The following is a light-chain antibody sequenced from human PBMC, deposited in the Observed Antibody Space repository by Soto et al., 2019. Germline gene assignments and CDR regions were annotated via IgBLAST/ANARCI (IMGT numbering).Light chain of an antibody. CDR3: SSFTSTSTLVV. CDR1: TSDIGGYNF. CDR2: DVN. J-gene: IGLJ1*01. Sequence: QSALTQPASVSGSPGQSITISCTGNTSDIGGYNFVSWYQQHPGKAPKLMIYDVNDRPSGVSNRFSGSKSGNTASLTISGLQAEDEADYYCSSFTSTSTLVVFGTGTKLTVL. V-gene: IGLV2-14*03.